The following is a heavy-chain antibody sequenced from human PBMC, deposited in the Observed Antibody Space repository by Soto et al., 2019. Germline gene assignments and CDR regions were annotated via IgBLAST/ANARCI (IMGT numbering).Heavy chain of an antibody. D-gene: IGHD4-4*01. CDR2: TYYRSRWYH. J-gene: IGHJ4*02. V-gene: IGHV6-1*01. CDR1: GESISSNSAA. CDR3: ASYRYDY. Sequence: QVQLQQSGPGLVKPSKTLSLTCAISGESISSNSAAWNWIRQSPSRGFEWLGRTYYRSRWYHDYAVSVKSRIIINPDTSKNRVSLQLNSVTPDDTAVYYCASYRYDYWGQGTVVTVSS.